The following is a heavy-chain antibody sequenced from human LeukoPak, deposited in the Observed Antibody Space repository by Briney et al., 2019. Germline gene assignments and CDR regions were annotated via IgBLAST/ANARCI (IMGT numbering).Heavy chain of an antibody. D-gene: IGHD6-6*01. CDR2: IRTSGGT. V-gene: IGHV4-4*07. CDR3: ARDEGQLAGYYFDY. J-gene: IGHJ4*02. Sequence: SETLSLTCTVSGGSISSYYWSWIRQPPGKGLEWIGRIRTSGGTNYNPSLKSRVTMSVDTSKNQFSLKLTSMTAADTAVYYCARDEGQLAGYYFDYWGQGTLVTVSS. CDR1: GGSISSYY.